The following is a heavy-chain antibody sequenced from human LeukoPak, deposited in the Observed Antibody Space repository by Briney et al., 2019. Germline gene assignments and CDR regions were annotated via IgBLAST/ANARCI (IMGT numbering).Heavy chain of an antibody. CDR1: GDSVSHYY. J-gene: IGHJ4*02. CDR3: TRGTREPDF. V-gene: IGHV4-59*02. CDR2: ISNNGDS. Sequence: SETLSLTCTVSGDSVSHYYWYWIRQPPGKALELIGYISNNGDSNYNPSLKSRVTMSLDTSKNQLSLRLTSVTAADTAVYFCTRGTREPDFWGQGTLVTVSS. D-gene: IGHD5-24*01.